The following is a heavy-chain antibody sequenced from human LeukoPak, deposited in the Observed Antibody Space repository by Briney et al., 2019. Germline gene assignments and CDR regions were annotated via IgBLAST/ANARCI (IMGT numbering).Heavy chain of an antibody. CDR1: GFTFSSYE. Sequence: GGSLRLSCAASGFTFSSYEMNWVRQAPGKGLEWVSYISSSGSTIYYADSVKGRFTISRDNAKNSLYLQMNSLRAEDTAVYYCARDSRQQLFDYWGQGTLVTVSS. V-gene: IGHV3-48*03. CDR3: ARDSRQQLFDY. CDR2: ISSSGSTI. D-gene: IGHD4-11*01. J-gene: IGHJ4*02.